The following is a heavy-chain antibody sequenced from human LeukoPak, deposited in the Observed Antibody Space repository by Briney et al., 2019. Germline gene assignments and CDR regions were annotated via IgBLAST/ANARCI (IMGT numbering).Heavy chain of an antibody. J-gene: IGHJ6*02. CDR1: GGSFSGYY. V-gene: IGHV4-34*01. Sequence: SETLSLTCAVYGGSFSGYYWSWIRQPPGKGLEWIGEINHSGSTNYNPSLKSRVTISVDTSKNQFSLKLSSVTAADTAVYYCAGLSGGYNYLYYYGLDVWGQGTAVTVSS. CDR2: INHSGST. CDR3: AGLSGGYNYLYYYGLDV. D-gene: IGHD5-24*01.